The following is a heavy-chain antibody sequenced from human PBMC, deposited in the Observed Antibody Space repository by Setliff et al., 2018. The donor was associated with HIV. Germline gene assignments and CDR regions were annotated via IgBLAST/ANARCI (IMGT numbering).Heavy chain of an antibody. CDR1: GYIFTDYY. V-gene: IGHV1-2*06. CDR3: ARGARRSYYYYFHMDV. Sequence: ASVKVSCKATGYIFTDYYMHWVRQAPGQELGWMGRINPNSGGTNYEQKFQGRVTMTRDTSISIAYMEPHSLRSEETAVYYCARGARRSYYYYFHMDVWGKVSTVTV. CDR2: INPNSGGT. J-gene: IGHJ6*03.